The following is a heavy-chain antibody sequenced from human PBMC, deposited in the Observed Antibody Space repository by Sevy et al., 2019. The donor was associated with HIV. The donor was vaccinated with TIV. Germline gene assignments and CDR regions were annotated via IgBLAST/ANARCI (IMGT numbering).Heavy chain of an antibody. CDR1: GFTFSSYG. V-gene: IGHV3-33*01. J-gene: IGHJ6*03. CDR2: IWYDGSNK. D-gene: IGHD2-2*01. CDR3: AGDRGEVVAAAINHYYYYLDV. Sequence: GESLKISCAASGFTFSSYGMHWVRQAPGKGLEWVAVIWYDGSNKYYADSVKGRFTIYRDNSKNTLNQQMNSLRAEDTAVYYCAGDRGEVVAAAINHYYYYLDVWGKGTTVTVSS.